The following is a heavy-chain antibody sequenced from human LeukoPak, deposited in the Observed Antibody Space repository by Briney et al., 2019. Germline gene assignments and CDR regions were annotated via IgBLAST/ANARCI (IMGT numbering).Heavy chain of an antibody. CDR2: INSVGSST. V-gene: IGHV3-74*01. J-gene: IGHJ4*02. Sequence: PGGSLRLSCAASGLTFSSYWMHWVRQAPGKGLVWVSRINSVGSSTSYADSVKGRFTISRDNAKNTLYLQMNSLRAEDTAVYYCAKVSLAVVVVPAAIPWADYWGQGTLVTVSS. D-gene: IGHD2-2*01. CDR3: AKVSLAVVVVPAAIPWADY. CDR1: GLTFSSYW.